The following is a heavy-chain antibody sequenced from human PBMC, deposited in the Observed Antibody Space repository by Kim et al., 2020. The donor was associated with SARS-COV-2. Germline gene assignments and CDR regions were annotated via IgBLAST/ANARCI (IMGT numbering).Heavy chain of an antibody. Sequence: NYATTYAASVKGRFTISRDDSKNTAYLQMNSLKTEDTAVYYCTRQVRYFDWGQGTLVTVSS. J-gene: IGHJ4*02. D-gene: IGHD3-9*01. CDR3: TRQVRYFD. V-gene: IGHV3-73*01. CDR2: NYAT.